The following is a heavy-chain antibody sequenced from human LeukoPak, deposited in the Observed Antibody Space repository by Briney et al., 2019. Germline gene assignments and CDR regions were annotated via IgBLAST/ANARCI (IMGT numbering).Heavy chain of an antibody. CDR3: ARGNSSGLLFDY. V-gene: IGHV4-61*02. J-gene: IGHJ4*02. D-gene: IGHD6-19*01. CDR2: IDTSGNP. CDR1: GGSISSGDYY. Sequence: SETLSLTCTVSGGSISSGDYYWSWIRQPAGKGLEWIGRIDTSGNPTYNPSLQSRVTMSLDTSKNQFSLKLSSVTAADTAVYYCARGNSSGLLFDYWGQGTLVTVSS.